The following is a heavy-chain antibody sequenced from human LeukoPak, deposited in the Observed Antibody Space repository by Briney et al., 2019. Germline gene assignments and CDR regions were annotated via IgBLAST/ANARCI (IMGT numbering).Heavy chain of an antibody. J-gene: IGHJ4*02. CDR2: ISSSGSFK. V-gene: IGHV3-11*05. CDR3: ARVGYRTVFDY. CDR1: GFTFSDYY. D-gene: IGHD5-18*01. Sequence: GGSLTLSCAASGFTFSDYYMSWIRQAPGKGLEWISHISSSGSFKDYADSVKGRFSISRDNPKNSLYLQMNSLRAEDTAVYYCARVGYRTVFDYWGQGTLVTVSS.